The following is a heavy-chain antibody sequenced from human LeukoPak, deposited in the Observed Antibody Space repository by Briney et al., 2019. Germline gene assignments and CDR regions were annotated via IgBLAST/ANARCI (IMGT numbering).Heavy chain of an antibody. V-gene: IGHV4-59*01. CDR1: GDSIRNYY. CDR2: IYYSGST. J-gene: IGHJ4*02. Sequence: PSGTLSLTCTVSGDSIRNYYWSWIRQPPGKGLEWIGYIYYSGSTNYNPSLKSRVTISVDTSKNQFSLKLSSVTAADTAVYYCARSVVVTAKFDYWGQGTLVTVSS. D-gene: IGHD2-21*02. CDR3: ARSVVVTAKFDY.